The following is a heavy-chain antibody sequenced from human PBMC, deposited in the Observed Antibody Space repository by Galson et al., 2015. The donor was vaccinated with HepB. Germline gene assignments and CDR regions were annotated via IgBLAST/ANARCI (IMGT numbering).Heavy chain of an antibody. J-gene: IGHJ4*02. CDR3: ARATSGGYCSRTDCYYFDN. CDR2: IYSGGYR. CDR1: GFSVSTNY. V-gene: IGHV3-53*01. Sequence: SLRLSCAASGFSVSTNYMTWVRQAPGKGLEWVAIIYSGGYRSYADSVKGRFTISRDNSKNTVFLQMNSLRAEDTAVYYCARATSGGYCSRTDCYYFDNWGQGTLVTASS. D-gene: IGHD2-2*01.